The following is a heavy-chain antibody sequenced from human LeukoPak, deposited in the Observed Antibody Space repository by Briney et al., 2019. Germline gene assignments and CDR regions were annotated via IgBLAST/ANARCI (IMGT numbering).Heavy chain of an antibody. CDR3: AREYRSSWYLNWFDP. J-gene: IGHJ5*02. CDR1: GVSISSSNSY. D-gene: IGHD6-13*01. Sequence: SETLSLTCTVSGVSISSSNSYWGWIRQPPGKGLEWIGSIYYSGSTYYNPSLKSRVTISIDTSKNQFSLKLSSVTAADTAVYYCAREYRSSWYLNWFDPWGQGTLVTVSS. CDR2: IYYSGST. V-gene: IGHV4-39*07.